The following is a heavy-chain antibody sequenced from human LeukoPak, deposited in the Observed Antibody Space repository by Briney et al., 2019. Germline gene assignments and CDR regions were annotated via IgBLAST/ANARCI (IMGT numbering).Heavy chain of an antibody. D-gene: IGHD3-16*01. CDR3: VRLGTGIDA. V-gene: IGHV3-23*01. J-gene: IGHJ5*02. CDR1: GFTFSTYT. Sequence: GGSLRLSCAASGFTFSTYTMSWVRQAPGKGLEWVTAISGSGTSTYYADSVKGRFAISRDNSKSTLYLQMNSLRVEDTALYYCVRLGTGIDAWGQGTLVTVSS. CDR2: ISGSGTST.